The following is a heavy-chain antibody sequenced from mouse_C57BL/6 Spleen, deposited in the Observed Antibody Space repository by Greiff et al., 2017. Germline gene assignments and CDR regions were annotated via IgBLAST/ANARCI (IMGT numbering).Heavy chain of an antibody. V-gene: IGHV5-6*01. CDR1: GFTFSSYG. D-gene: IGHD1-1*01. J-gene: IGHJ4*01. Sequence: EVKLMESGGDLVKPGGSLKLSCAASGFTFSSYGMSWVRQTPDKRLEWVATISSGGSYAYYPNSVKGRFTISRDNAKNTLYLQMISLKSEDTAMYYCANYYGSYAMDYWGQGTSVTVSS. CDR2: ISSGGSYA. CDR3: ANYYGSYAMDY.